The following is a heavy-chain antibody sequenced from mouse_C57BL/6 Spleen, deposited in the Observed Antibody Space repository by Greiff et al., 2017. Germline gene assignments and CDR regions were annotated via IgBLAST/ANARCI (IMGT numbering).Heavy chain of an antibody. V-gene: IGHV1-31*01. Sequence: EVQLQESGPELVKPGASVKISCKASGYSFTGYYMHWVKQSHGNILDWIGYIYPYNGVSSYNQKFKGKATLTVDKSSSTAYMELRSLTSEDSAVYYCARDGDYYGSSGAMDYWGQGTSVTVSS. CDR3: ARDGDYYGSSGAMDY. J-gene: IGHJ4*01. CDR1: GYSFTGYY. CDR2: IYPYNGVS. D-gene: IGHD1-1*01.